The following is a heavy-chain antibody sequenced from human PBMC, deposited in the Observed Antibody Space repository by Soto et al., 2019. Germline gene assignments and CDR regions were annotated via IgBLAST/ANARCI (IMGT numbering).Heavy chain of an antibody. CDR2: IGVSSDA. Sequence: EVQLLESGGGLVQPGESLRLSCAASGFTFSSYAMSWARQAPGKGLEWVSSIGVSSDAYYADSVKGRFTIPRDNSRNTLYLQMNSLRAEDTALYYCAKNYFFDPWGQGTLVTVSS. J-gene: IGHJ5*02. V-gene: IGHV3-23*01. D-gene: IGHD3-10*01. CDR3: AKNYFFDP. CDR1: GFTFSSYA.